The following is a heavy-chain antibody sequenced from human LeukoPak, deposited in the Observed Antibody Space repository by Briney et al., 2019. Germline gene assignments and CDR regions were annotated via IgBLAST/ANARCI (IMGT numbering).Heavy chain of an antibody. J-gene: IGHJ4*02. V-gene: IGHV3-64D*09. CDR3: VKERSGGFFDY. CDR2: ISSSGGST. D-gene: IGHD1-26*01. Sequence: GGSLRLACSASGFTFSSYAMHWVRQAPGKGLEYVSAISSSGGSTYYADLVKGRFTISRDNSKNTLFLQMSSLRPEDTAVYFCVKERSGGFFDYWGQGTLVTVSS. CDR1: GFTFSSYA.